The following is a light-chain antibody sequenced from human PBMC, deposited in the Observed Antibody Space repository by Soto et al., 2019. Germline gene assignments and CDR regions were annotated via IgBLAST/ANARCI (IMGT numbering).Light chain of an antibody. CDR1: QSVSSY. CDR2: DAS. Sequence: EIVLTQSPATLSLSPGERATLSCRASQSVSSYLAWYQQKPGQAPRLLIYDASNRATGIPARFSGSGSGTDFTLTISSLEPEDFAVYYCRQRVFGPGTKVDIK. V-gene: IGKV3-11*01. CDR3: RQRV. J-gene: IGKJ3*01.